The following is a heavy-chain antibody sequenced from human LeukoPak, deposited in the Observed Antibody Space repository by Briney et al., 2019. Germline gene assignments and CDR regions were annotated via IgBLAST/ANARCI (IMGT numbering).Heavy chain of an antibody. J-gene: IGHJ4*02. V-gene: IGHV3-11*01. CDR2: ISSSGSTI. D-gene: IGHD6-13*01. Sequence: PGGSLRLSCAASGFTFSDYYMSWIRQAPGKGLEWVSYISSSGSTIYYAGSVKGRFTISRDNAKNSLYLQMNSLRAEDTAVYYCARAEYSSSSHFDYWGQGTLVTVSS. CDR1: GFTFSDYY. CDR3: ARAEYSSSSHFDY.